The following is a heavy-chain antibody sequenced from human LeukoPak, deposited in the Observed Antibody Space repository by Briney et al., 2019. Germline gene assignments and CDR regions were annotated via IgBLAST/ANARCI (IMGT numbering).Heavy chain of an antibody. V-gene: IGHV3-23*01. D-gene: IGHD3-3*01. CDR1: GFTFSSYA. Sequence: GGSLRLSCAASGFTFSSYAMSWVRQAPGKGLEWGSAISGSGGSTYYADSVKGRFTISRDNSKNTLYLQMNSLRAEDTAVYYCAKGGYDFWSGYLDVWGKGTTVTVSS. CDR2: ISGSGGST. J-gene: IGHJ6*04. CDR3: AKGGYDFWSGYLDV.